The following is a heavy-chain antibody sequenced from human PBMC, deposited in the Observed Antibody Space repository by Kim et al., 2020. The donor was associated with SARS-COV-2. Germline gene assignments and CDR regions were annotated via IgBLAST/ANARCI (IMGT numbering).Heavy chain of an antibody. CDR2: INPNSGGT. D-gene: IGHD2-2*01. V-gene: IGHV1-2*06. CDR1: GYTFTGYY. J-gene: IGHJ3*02. CDR3: ARSQLTYCSSTSCYRIRNDAFDI. Sequence: ASVKVSCKASGYTFTGYYMHWVRQAPGQGLEWMGRINPNSGGTNYAQKFQGRVTMTRDTSISTAYMELSRLRSDDTAVYYCARSQLTYCSSTSCYRIRNDAFDIWGQGTMVTVSS.